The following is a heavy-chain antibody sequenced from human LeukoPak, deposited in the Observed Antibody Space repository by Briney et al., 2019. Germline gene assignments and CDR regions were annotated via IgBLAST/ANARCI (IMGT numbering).Heavy chain of an antibody. D-gene: IGHD5-24*01. Sequence: GGSLRLSCAASGLTFSSYAMSWVRQAPGKGLEWVSAISGSGDNTYYADSLKGRFTISRDNAKNSLYLQMNSLRAEDTAVYYCARVFGGYNPIDYWGQGTLVIVSS. CDR1: GLTFSSYA. CDR2: ISGSGDNT. V-gene: IGHV3-23*01. CDR3: ARVFGGYNPIDY. J-gene: IGHJ4*02.